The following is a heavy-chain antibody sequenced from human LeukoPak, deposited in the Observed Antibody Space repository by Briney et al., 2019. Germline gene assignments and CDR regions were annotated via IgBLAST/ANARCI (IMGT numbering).Heavy chain of an antibody. CDR3: ARVSGGAVSDY. CDR1: GFTFSNFV. J-gene: IGHJ4*02. D-gene: IGHD3-16*01. V-gene: IGHV3-23*01. Sequence: GGSLRLSCAASGFTFSNFVMSWVRQAPGKGLEWVSYIDGGGGSTNYADSVKGRFTISRDNSKNTLYLQMNSLRAEDTAVYYCARVSGGAVSDYWGQGTLVTVSS. CDR2: IDGGGGST.